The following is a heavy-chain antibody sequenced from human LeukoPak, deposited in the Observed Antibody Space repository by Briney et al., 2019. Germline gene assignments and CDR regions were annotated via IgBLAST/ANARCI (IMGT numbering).Heavy chain of an antibody. J-gene: IGHJ4*02. Sequence: GGSLRLSCAASGFTFSSYSMNWVRQAPGKGLEWVSSISSSSSYIYYADSVKGRLTISRDNAKNSLYLQMNSLRAEHTAVYYCARDLRDYGDYVGGTFDYWGQGTLVTVSS. V-gene: IGHV3-21*01. CDR2: ISSSSSYI. CDR3: ARDLRDYGDYVGGTFDY. D-gene: IGHD4-17*01. CDR1: GFTFSSYS.